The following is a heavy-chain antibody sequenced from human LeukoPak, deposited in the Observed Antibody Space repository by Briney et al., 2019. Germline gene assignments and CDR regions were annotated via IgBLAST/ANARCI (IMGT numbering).Heavy chain of an antibody. V-gene: IGHV5-51*01. CDR2: IYPGDSDT. CDR1: GYSFSNDW. D-gene: IGHD2-15*01. J-gene: IGHJ4*02. CDR3: ARRGCNGGSCYGY. Sequence: GESLKISCKGSGYSFSNDWIGWVRQMPGKGLEWMGIIYPGDSDTTYSPSFQGQVTISADKSISTAYLQWSSLEASDTAMYYCARRGCNGGSCYGYWGQGTPVTVSS.